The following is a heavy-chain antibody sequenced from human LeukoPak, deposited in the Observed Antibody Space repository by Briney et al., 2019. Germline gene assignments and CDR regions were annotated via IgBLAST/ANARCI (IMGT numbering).Heavy chain of an antibody. CDR1: GFTFSRNW. CDR2: INTDGSDT. CDR3: VRDSGSHWGSGAFDI. Sequence: PGGSLRLSCEASGFTFSRNWMHWVRQVSGKGLVWVSRINTDGSDTIYADSVKGRFTISRDNAKNTLYLQMNSLRAEDTAVYYCVRDSGSHWGSGAFDIWGQGTMVTVSS. J-gene: IGHJ3*02. D-gene: IGHD1-26*01. V-gene: IGHV3-74*01.